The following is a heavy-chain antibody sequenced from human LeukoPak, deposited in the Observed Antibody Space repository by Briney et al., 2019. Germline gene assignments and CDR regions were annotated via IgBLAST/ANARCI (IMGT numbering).Heavy chain of an antibody. CDR1: GYTFTSYG. D-gene: IGHD2-2*01. CDR2: ISAYNGNT. CDR3: ARGGYCSSTSCYPYFGY. J-gene: IGHJ4*02. Sequence: ASVKVSCKASGYTFTSYGISWVRQAPGQGLEWMGWISAYNGNTNYAQKLQGRVTMTTDTSTSTAYMELRSLRSDDTAVYYCARGGYCSSTSCYPYFGYWGQGTLVTVSS. V-gene: IGHV1-18*04.